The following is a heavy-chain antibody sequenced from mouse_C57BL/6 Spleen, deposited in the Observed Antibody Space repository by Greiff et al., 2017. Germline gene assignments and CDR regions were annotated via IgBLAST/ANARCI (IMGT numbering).Heavy chain of an antibody. J-gene: IGHJ4*01. CDR1: GYTFTDYY. D-gene: IGHD1-1*01. CDR2: INPNNGGT. CDR3: ARGGNYYGSSYGYYYAMDY. Sequence: EVQLQQSGPELVKPGASVKISCKASGYTFTDYYMNWVKQSHGKSLEWIGDINPNNGGTSYNQKFKGKATLTVDKSSSTAYMELRSLTSEDSAVYYCARGGNYYGSSYGYYYAMDYWGQGTSVTVSS. V-gene: IGHV1-26*01.